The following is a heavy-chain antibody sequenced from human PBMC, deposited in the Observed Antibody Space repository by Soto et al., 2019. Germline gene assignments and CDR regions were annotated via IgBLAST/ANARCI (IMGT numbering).Heavy chain of an antibody. D-gene: IGHD1-1*01. J-gene: IGHJ6*02. V-gene: IGHV4-38-2*02. CDR1: VYSIRIFYY. Sequence: PSETRSRTCAVSVYSIRIFYYWAWIRQPPGKGMEWIGSIYHSGTTYYNPSLKSRVTISVDTSKNQFSLKLSSVTAAESAMYYCARDDWNDFGYYYGMDVWGQGTTVTVSS. CDR2: IYHSGTT. CDR3: ARDDWNDFGYYYGMDV.